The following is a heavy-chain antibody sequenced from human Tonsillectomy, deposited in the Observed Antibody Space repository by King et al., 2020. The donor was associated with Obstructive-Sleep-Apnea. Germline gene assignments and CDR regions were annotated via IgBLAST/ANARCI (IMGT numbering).Heavy chain of an antibody. CDR3: ARGRDYGDYVTDH. CDR2: ISYSGST. D-gene: IGHD4-17*01. V-gene: IGHV4-39*07. J-gene: IGHJ4*02. Sequence: LQLQESGPGLVKPSETLSLTCTVSGGSISSSSYYWGWIRQPPGKGLEWIGSISYSGSTYYNPSLKSRVTISVDTSKNQLSLKLTSVTAADTAVYYWARGRDYGDYVTDHWGQGTLVTVSS. CDR1: GGSISSSSYY.